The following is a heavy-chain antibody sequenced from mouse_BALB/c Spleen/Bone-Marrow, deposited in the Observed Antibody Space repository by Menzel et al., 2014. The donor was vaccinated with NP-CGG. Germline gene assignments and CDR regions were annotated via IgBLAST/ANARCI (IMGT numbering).Heavy chain of an antibody. CDR2: IRSKSNNYAT. J-gene: IGHJ3*01. Sequence: EVQLQQSGGGLVQPKGSLKLSCAASGFTFNTYAMNWVRQAPGKGLEWVARIRSKSNNYATYYADSVKDGFTISRDDSQSMLYLQMNNLKTEDTAMYYCVSHGSWFAYWGQGTLVTVSA. V-gene: IGHV10-1*02. CDR1: GFTFNTYA. CDR3: VSHGSWFAY.